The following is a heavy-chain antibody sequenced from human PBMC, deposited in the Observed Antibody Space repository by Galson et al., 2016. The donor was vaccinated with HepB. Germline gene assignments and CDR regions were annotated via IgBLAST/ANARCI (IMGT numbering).Heavy chain of an antibody. D-gene: IGHD2-2*01. Sequence: SLRLSCAASGFTFSSYSMTWVRQAPGKGLEWVSYLSSSSSTIPYADSVKGRFTISRDNAKNSLSLQMNSLRDEDTAVYYCARVCRRGSTSCYLYYYGMDVWGQGTTVTVSS. J-gene: IGHJ6*02. CDR2: LSSSSSTI. CDR1: GFTFSSYS. V-gene: IGHV3-48*02. CDR3: ARVCRRGSTSCYLYYYGMDV.